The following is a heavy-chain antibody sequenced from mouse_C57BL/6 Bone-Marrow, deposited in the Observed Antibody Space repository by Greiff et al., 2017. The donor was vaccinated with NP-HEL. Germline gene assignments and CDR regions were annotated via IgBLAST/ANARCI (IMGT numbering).Heavy chain of an antibody. CDR1: GYTFTSYW. V-gene: IGHV1-52*01. J-gene: IGHJ2*01. CDR3: ARVGNYPDY. Sequence: QVQLQQSGAELVRPGSSVKLSCKASGYTFTSYWMHWVKQRPIQGLEWIGNIDPSDSETHYNQKFKDKATLTVDKSSSTAYMQLSSLTSEDSAVYYCARVGNYPDYWGQGTTLTVSS. CDR2: IDPSDSET.